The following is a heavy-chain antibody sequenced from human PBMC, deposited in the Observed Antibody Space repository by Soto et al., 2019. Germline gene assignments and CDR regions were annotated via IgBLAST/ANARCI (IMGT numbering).Heavy chain of an antibody. CDR3: ARGMGATSLRGYYYYGMDV. CDR1: GFTFSSYG. CDR2: IWYDGSNK. V-gene: IGHV3-33*01. Sequence: GGSLRLSCAASGFTFSSYGMHWVRQAPGKGLEWVAVIWYDGSNKYYADSVKGRFTISRDNSKNTLYLQMNSLRAEDTAVYYCARGMGATSLRGYYYYGMDVWGQGTTVTVS. J-gene: IGHJ6*02. D-gene: IGHD1-26*01.